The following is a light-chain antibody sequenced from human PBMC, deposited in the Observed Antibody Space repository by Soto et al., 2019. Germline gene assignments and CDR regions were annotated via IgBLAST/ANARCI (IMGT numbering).Light chain of an antibody. Sequence: VITQSPATLSVSPGDVATLCCSASQGIGCTLAWFLHEPGQTPRLLIYDTSTTATVVPTRFSGSRSGTEFTLTINSLQSEDFAVYYCQRYNNWPLTFGGGTKVDIK. CDR1: QGIGCT. CDR3: QRYNNWPLT. CDR2: DTS. J-gene: IGKJ4*01. V-gene: IGKV3-15*01.